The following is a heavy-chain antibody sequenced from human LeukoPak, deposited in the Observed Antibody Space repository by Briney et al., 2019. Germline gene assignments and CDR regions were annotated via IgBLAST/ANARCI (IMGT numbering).Heavy chain of an antibody. Sequence: SETLSLTCTVSGGSISSSSYYWGWIRQPPGKGLEWIGSIYYSGSTYYNPSLKSRVTISVDTSKNQFSLKLSSVTAADTAVYYCASLVGYSNYNFDYWGQGTLVTVSS. V-gene: IGHV4-39*01. J-gene: IGHJ4*02. CDR3: ASLVGYSNYNFDY. D-gene: IGHD4-11*01. CDR2: IYYSGST. CDR1: GGSISSSSYY.